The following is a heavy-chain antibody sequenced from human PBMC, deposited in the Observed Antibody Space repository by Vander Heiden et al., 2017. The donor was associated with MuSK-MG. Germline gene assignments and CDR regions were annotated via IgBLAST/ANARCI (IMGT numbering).Heavy chain of an antibody. J-gene: IGHJ4*02. D-gene: IGHD4-17*01. V-gene: IGHV4-34*01. CDR3: ARGPVGNLYGDY. Sequence: QVQLQQWGAGLLKPSETLSLTCAVYGGSFSGYYWSWIRQAPGKGLEWSGEINHSGSTNYNPSLKSRVTISVDTSKNQFSLKLSSVTAADTAGYYCARGPVGNLYGDYWGQGTLVTVSS. CDR2: INHSGST. CDR1: GGSFSGYY.